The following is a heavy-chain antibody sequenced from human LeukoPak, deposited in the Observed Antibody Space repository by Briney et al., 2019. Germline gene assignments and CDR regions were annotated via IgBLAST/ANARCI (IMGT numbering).Heavy chain of an antibody. CDR3: AREVDYLEGFDP. V-gene: IGHV3-21*01. CDR1: GFTFSSYS. CDR2: ISSSSSYI. Sequence: SGGSLRLSCAASGFTFSSYSMNWVRRAPGKGLEWVSSISSSSSYIYYADSVKGRFTISRDNAKNSLYLQMNSLRAEDTAVYYCAREVDYLEGFDPWGQGTLVTVSS. D-gene: IGHD5-12*01. J-gene: IGHJ5*02.